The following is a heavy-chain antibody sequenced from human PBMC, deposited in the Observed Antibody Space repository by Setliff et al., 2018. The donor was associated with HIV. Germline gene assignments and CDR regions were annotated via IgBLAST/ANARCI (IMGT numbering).Heavy chain of an antibody. D-gene: IGHD5-12*01. CDR1: GYSISSGYY. CDR2: IYYRGST. Sequence: SETLSLTCTVSGYSISSGYYWGWIRQPPGKGLQWIGSIYYRGSTYYNPSLKSRVTISVDTSKNQFSLRLNSVTAADTAVYYCASDISPDDGYNRLHYFDYWGQGTLVTVSS. J-gene: IGHJ4*02. CDR3: ASDISPDDGYNRLHYFDY. V-gene: IGHV4-38-2*02.